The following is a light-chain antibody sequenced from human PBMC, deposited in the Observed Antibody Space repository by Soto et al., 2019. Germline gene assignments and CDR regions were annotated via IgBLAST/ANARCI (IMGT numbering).Light chain of an antibody. CDR1: SSDVGSYNL. J-gene: IGLJ3*02. CDR2: EGS. Sequence: QSALTQPASVSGSPGQSITISCTGTSSDVGSYNLVSWYQQHPGKAPKLMIYEGSKRPSGVSNRFSGSKSGNTASLTISGPQAEDGADYYCSSYAGSSTWVFGGGTKLTVL. CDR3: SSYAGSSTWV. V-gene: IGLV2-23*01.